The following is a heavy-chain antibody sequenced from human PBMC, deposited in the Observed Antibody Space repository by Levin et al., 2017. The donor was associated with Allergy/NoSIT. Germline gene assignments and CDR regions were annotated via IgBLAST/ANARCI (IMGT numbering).Heavy chain of an antibody. CDR1: GFSFVSYA. CDR2: ISGSGANK. J-gene: IGHJ4*02. V-gene: IGHV3-23*01. Sequence: PGESLKISCAASGFSFVSYAMNWVRQAPGKGLEWVSVISGSGANKLYADSVKGRFIISRENSKNTVYLQMNSLRAEDTAVYYCAKHIGEGPRGWDSWGQGTQVTVSS. D-gene: IGHD3-10*01. CDR3: AKHIGEGPRGWDS.